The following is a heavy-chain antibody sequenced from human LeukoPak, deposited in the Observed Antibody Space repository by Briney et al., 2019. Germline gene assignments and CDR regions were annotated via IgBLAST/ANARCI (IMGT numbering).Heavy chain of an antibody. D-gene: IGHD3-3*01. CDR3: ARERSYDFWSGHEYRYNWFDP. Sequence: NPSETLSLTCTVSGGSISSYYWSWIRQPAGKGLEWIGRIYTSGSTNYNPSLKSRVTISVDKSKNQFSLKLSSVTAADTAVYYCARERSYDFWSGHEYRYNWFDPWGQGTLVTVSS. J-gene: IGHJ5*02. V-gene: IGHV4-4*07. CDR2: IYTSGST. CDR1: GGSISSYY.